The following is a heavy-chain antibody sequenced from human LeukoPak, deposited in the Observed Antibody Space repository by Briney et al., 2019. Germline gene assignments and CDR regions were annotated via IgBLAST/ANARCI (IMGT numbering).Heavy chain of an antibody. J-gene: IGHJ4*02. CDR1: GITFSSYA. CDR3: AKGGFGFGELKFDY. Sequence: GGSLRLSCAASGITFSSYAMSWVRQAPGKGLEWVSGISGSGGRTYYAGSVKGRFTISRDNSKNRMYLQMNSLRAEDTAVYHCAKGGFGFGELKFDYWGQGTLVTVSS. V-gene: IGHV3-23*01. D-gene: IGHD3-10*01. CDR2: ISGSGGRT.